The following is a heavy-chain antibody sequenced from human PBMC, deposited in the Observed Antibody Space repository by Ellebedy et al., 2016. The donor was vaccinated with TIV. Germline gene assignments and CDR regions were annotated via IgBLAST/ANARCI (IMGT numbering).Heavy chain of an antibody. CDR1: GYSFTAYY. CDR3: VRDLTNPVTGDY. D-gene: IGHD4-11*01. J-gene: IGHJ4*02. CDR2: INPDSGVT. Sequence: AASVKVSCKTSGYSFTAYYIHWVRQAPGQGPEWVGWINPDSGVTVYEQKLQGRVTITGDTSISTVYMELSSLRSDDTAIYYCVRDLTNPVTGDYWGQGTLVFVSS. V-gene: IGHV1-2*02.